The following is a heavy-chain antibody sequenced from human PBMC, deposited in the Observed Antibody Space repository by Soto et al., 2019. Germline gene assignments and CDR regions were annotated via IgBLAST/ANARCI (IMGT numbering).Heavy chain of an antibody. CDR1: GFTFSDYY. D-gene: IGHD3-9*01. V-gene: IGHV3-11*01. Sequence: QVQLVESGGGLVKPGGSLRLSCAASGFTFSDYYMSWIRQAPGKGLEWVSYISSSGSTIYYPDSVKGRFTISRDNAKNSLYLQMNSLRAEDTAVYYCARDSMTVYHILTERNYWGQGTLVTVSS. J-gene: IGHJ4*02. CDR2: ISSSGSTI. CDR3: ARDSMTVYHILTERNY.